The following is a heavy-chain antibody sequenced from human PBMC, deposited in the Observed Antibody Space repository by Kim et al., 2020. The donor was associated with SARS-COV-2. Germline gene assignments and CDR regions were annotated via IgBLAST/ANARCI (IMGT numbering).Heavy chain of an antibody. Sequence: GGSLRLSCAASGFTFSDHYMDWVRKAPGKGLEWVGRTRNKANSYTTEYAASVKGRFTISRDDSKNSLYLQMNSLKTEDTAVYYCARGYGSGSYFYWGQGTLVTVSS. J-gene: IGHJ4*02. CDR3: ARGYGSGSYFY. CDR1: GFTFSDHY. CDR2: TRNKANSYTT. V-gene: IGHV3-72*01. D-gene: IGHD3-10*01.